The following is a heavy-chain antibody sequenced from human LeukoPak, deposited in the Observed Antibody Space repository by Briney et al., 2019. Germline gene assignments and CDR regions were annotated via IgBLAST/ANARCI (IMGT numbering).Heavy chain of an antibody. D-gene: IGHD3-3*01. Sequence: GSLRLSCAASGFTFSSYSMNWVRQAPGKGLEWIGEINHSGSTNYNPSLKSRVTISVDTSKNQFSLKLSSVTAADTAVYYCARQAIFGVVTVGPWGQGTLVTVSS. CDR1: GFTFSSYS. CDR2: INHSGST. J-gene: IGHJ5*02. CDR3: ARQAIFGVVTVGP. V-gene: IGHV4-34*01.